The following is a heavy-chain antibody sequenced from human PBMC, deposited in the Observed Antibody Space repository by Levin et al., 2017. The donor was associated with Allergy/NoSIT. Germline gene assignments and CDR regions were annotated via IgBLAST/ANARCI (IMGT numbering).Heavy chain of an antibody. Sequence: SETLSLTCVVSGDSISSNNWWSWVRQPPGKGLEWIAEMYHSGRTNYNPSLQSRVTISVDKSKNQFSLKLSSVTAADTAIYYCARGLNLGPTYYFDYWGQGILVTVSS. D-gene: IGHD1-26*01. V-gene: IGHV4-4*02. J-gene: IGHJ4*02. CDR3: ARGLNLGPTYYFDY. CDR1: GDSISSNNW. CDR2: MYHSGRT.